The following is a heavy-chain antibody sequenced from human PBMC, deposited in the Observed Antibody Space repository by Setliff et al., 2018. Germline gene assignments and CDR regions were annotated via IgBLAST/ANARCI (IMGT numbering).Heavy chain of an antibody. CDR1: EFTFSNYW. D-gene: IGHD3-10*01. CDR3: ARVWFGNMDV. CDR2: INQDGSEK. J-gene: IGHJ6*03. V-gene: IGHV3-7*03. Sequence: GESLKLSCAASEFTFSNYWMSWVRQAPGKGLEWVANINQDGSEKYYVDSVKGRFTISGDNARNSLYLQMNSLRAEDTAVYYCARVWFGNMDVWGKGTTVTVSS.